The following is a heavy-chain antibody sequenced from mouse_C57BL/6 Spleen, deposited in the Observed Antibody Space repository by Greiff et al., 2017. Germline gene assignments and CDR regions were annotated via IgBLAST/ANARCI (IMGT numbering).Heavy chain of an antibody. CDR2: ISSGSSTI. J-gene: IGHJ1*03. CDR3: ARSTTPRYFDV. Sequence: EVKLVESGGGLVKPGGSLKLSCAASGFTFSDYGMHWVRQAPEKGLEWVAYISSGSSTIYYVDTVKGRFTISRDNAKNTLFLQMTSLRSEDTAMYYCARSTTPRYFDVWGTGTTVTVSS. D-gene: IGHD1-1*01. CDR1: GFTFSDYG. V-gene: IGHV5-17*01.